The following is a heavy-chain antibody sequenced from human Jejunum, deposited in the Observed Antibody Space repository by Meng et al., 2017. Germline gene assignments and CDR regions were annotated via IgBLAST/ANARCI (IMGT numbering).Heavy chain of an antibody. J-gene: IGHJ4*02. D-gene: IGHD6-13*01. V-gene: IGHV3-48*03. CDR2: ITSRGSTK. Sequence: GESLKISCAASGFTFSSYEMNWVRQAPGKGLEWVLYITSRGSTKYYADSVKRRFTISRDNAKNSLYMQMNSLRAEDTAVYYCAREGISSTWYYFDYWGQGTLVTVSS. CDR1: GFTFSSYE. CDR3: AREGISSTWYYFDY.